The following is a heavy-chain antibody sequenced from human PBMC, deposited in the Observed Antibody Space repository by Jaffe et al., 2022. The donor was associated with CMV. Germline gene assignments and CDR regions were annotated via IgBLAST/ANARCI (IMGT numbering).Heavy chain of an antibody. CDR2: IIPILGIA. D-gene: IGHD3-3*01. CDR1: GGTFSSYA. Sequence: QVQLVQSGAEVKKPGSSVKVSCKASGGTFSSYAISWVRQAPGQGLEWMGRIIPILGIANYAQKFQGRVTITADKSTSTAYMELSSLRSEDTAVYYCARTAYDFWSGSSRGGDSYYYYMDVWGKGTTVTVSS. J-gene: IGHJ6*03. CDR3: ARTAYDFWSGSSRGGDSYYYYMDV. V-gene: IGHV1-69*09.